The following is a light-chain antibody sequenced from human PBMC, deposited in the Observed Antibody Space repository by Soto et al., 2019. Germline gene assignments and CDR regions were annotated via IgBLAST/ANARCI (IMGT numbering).Light chain of an antibody. CDR1: QSISSW. Sequence: DIQMTQFPSTLSASVGDRVTITCRASQSISSWLAWYQQKPGKAPKLLIYKASSLESGVPSTFSGSGSGTAFTLTISGLQPDDFATYYCQHYDTYPYTFGQGTKLEIK. J-gene: IGKJ2*01. CDR2: KAS. V-gene: IGKV1-5*03. CDR3: QHYDTYPYT.